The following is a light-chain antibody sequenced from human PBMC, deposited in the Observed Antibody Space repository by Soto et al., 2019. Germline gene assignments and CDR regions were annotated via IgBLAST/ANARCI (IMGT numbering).Light chain of an antibody. J-gene: IGKJ1*01. CDR1: QSISTY. Sequence: DIQMTQSPSSLSASVGDRVTFTFRASQSISTYLNWFQQKPGKAPKLLVFAASSLHGGVPSRFRGSGSGTDFTLTISGLQPGDFATYYCQQSYSGRTFGQGTKVDI. CDR3: QQSYSGRT. CDR2: AAS. V-gene: IGKV1-39*01.